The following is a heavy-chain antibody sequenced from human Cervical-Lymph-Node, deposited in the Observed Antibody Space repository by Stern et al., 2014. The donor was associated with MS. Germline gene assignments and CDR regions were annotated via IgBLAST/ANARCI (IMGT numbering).Heavy chain of an antibody. CDR2: ISRTGGTI. Sequence: EVQLVESGGGPVQPGRSLRLSCAASGFTFNEYAMHWVRQPPGKGLEWVSGISRTGGTIGYTDSVRGRFTISRDNVKNSLYLQMDRLRPEDTAQYHCVKDPEGEYSPGWFFDYWGQGTLVTVSS. J-gene: IGHJ4*02. CDR3: VKDPEGEYSPGWFFDY. V-gene: IGHV3-9*01. D-gene: IGHD6-19*01. CDR1: GFTFNEYA.